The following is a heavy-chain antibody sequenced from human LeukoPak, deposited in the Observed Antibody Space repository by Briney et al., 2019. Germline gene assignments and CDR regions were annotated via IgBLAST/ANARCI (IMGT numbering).Heavy chain of an antibody. CDR3: ARGGAFCSITTCHEFDH. CDR1: GYTCTGSY. Sequence: GASVKVSCKTSGYTCTGSYLHWVRQVTGQGPEWMGWTNPSTGGTKSAQQFEGRVTMTRDTSNTTGYLELRSLRLDDTATYYCARGGAFCSITTCHEFDHWGQGTLVIVSS. D-gene: IGHD2-2*01. J-gene: IGHJ4*02. CDR2: TNPSTGGT. V-gene: IGHV1-2*02.